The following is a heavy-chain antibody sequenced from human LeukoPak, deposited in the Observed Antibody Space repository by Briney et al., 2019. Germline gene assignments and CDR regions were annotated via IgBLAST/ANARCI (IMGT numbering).Heavy chain of an antibody. CDR1: GFTFSSYA. V-gene: IGHV3-23*01. CDR3: AKDHSAYDFWSGYSERRPFDY. J-gene: IGHJ4*02. Sequence: PGGSLRLSCAASGFTFSSYAMSWVRQAPGKGLEWVSAISGSGGSTYYADSVKGRFTISRDNSKNTLYLQMNSLRAEDTAVYYCAKDHSAYDFWSGYSERRPFDYWGQGTLVTVSS. CDR2: ISGSGGST. D-gene: IGHD3-3*01.